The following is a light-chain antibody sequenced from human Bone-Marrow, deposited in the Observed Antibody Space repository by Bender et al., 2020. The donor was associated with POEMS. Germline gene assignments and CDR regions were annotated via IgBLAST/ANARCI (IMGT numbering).Light chain of an antibody. V-gene: IGLV2-14*01. CDR3: SSYTSSSTYV. CDR1: SSDVGGYNY. J-gene: IGLJ1*01. Sequence: QSALTQPASVSGSPGQSITISCTGTSSDVGGYNYVSWYQQHPGKAPKVMISGVSNRPSGVSHRFFGSKSGNTASLTISGLQAEDEADYYCSSYTSSSTYVFGTGTKVTVL. CDR2: GVS.